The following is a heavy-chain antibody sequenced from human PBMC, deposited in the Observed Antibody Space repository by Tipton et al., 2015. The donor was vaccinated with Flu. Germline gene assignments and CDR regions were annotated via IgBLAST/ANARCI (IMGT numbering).Heavy chain of an antibody. V-gene: IGHV4-4*07. CDR1: GGSISSYY. CDR3: AAEPHSYYYAMDV. Sequence: LSLTCTVSGGSISSYYWSWIRQPAGKGLEWIGRFYTTGSTNYSPSLKSRVTISLDTSKNQFSLKLSSVTAADTAVYYCAAEPHSYYYAMDVWGQGTTVTVSS. J-gene: IGHJ6*02. CDR2: FYTTGST.